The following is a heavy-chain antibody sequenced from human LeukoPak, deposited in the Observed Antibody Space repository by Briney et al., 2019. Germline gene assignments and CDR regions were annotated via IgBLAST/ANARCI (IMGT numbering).Heavy chain of an antibody. CDR1: GGSFSGYY. CDR3: ARLVGLWFIDY. V-gene: IGHV4-34*01. CDR2: INHSGST. J-gene: IGHJ4*02. Sequence: SETLSLTCAVYGGSFSGYYWSWIRQPPGKGLEWIGEINHSGSTNYNPSLKSRVTISVDTSKNQFSLKLSSVTAADTAVYYCARLVGLWFIDYWGQGTLVTVSS. D-gene: IGHD2-21*01.